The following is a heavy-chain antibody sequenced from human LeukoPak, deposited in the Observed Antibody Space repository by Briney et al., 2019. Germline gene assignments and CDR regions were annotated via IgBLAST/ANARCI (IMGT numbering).Heavy chain of an antibody. CDR1: GFTFSDQY. V-gene: IGHV3-11*01. CDR2: ISSSGNTI. CDR3: ARGVRGSDSYYMDY. J-gene: IGHJ4*02. D-gene: IGHD3-10*01. Sequence: GGSLRLSCAASGFTFSDQYLSWIRQAPGKGLEWTSYISSSGNTIYYAHSVKGRFTISRGNAKNSLFLQMNSLRAEDTAVYYCARGVRGSDSYYMDYWGQGTLVTGSS.